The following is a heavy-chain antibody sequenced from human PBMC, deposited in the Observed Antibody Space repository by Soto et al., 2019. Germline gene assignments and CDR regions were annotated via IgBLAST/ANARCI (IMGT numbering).Heavy chain of an antibody. CDR1: GFTLSDYD. CDR3: AKDGRGGAYPAFVL. CDR2: IRGDGGAT. Sequence: DVHLLESGGGLVQPGGSLRLSCVASGFTLSDYDMGWVRQAPGKGLEWVSLIRGDGGATYYARSLEGRLTISRDTSENTLYLHMNSLRVEDTALYYCAKDGRGGAYPAFVLWGQGTLVTVSS. J-gene: IGHJ3*01. D-gene: IGHD2-21*01. V-gene: IGHV3-23*01.